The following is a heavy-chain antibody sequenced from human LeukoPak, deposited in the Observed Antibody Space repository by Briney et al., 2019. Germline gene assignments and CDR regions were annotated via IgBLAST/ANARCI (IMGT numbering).Heavy chain of an antibody. CDR1: GYSFTSYW. CDR2: IYPGDSDT. Sequence: GESLKISCKGSGYSFTSYWIGWVRQMPGKGLEWMGMIYPGDSDTRYSPSFQGQVTISADKSISTAYLQWSSLKASDTAMYYCARLITMVRGGLYYFDYWGQGTLVTVSS. V-gene: IGHV5-51*01. CDR3: ARLITMVRGGLYYFDY. J-gene: IGHJ4*02. D-gene: IGHD3-10*01.